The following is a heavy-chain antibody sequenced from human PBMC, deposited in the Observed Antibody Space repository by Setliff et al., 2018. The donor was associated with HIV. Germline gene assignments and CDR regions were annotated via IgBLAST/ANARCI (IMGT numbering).Heavy chain of an antibody. CDR2: FIPILDIT. J-gene: IGHJ3*02. CDR3: AGPRGDEAFDI. CDR1: GDTSSTYA. Sequence: SVKVSCKASGDTSSTYAINWVRQAPGQGLEWMGQFIPILDITNYARKFQGRVTITADKSTNTMYMEMTSLTSEDTAVYYCAGPRGDEAFDIWGQGTMVTVSS. V-gene: IGHV1-69*10. D-gene: IGHD3-10*01.